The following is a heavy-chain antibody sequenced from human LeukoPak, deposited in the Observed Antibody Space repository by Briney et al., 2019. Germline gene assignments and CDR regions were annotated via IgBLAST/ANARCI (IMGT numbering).Heavy chain of an antibody. CDR3: AKGGNCSGGSCYLGPDF. CDR2: ISGSGSNT. CDR1: GFIFSDHH. V-gene: IGHV3-23*01. D-gene: IGHD2-15*01. J-gene: IGHJ4*02. Sequence: GGSLRLSCAASGFIFSDHHMDWVRQAPGKGLEWVSAISGSGSNTYYADSVKGRFTISRDNAKNTLSLQMNSLRAEDTAVYYCAKGGNCSGGSCYLGPDFWGQGTLVTVSS.